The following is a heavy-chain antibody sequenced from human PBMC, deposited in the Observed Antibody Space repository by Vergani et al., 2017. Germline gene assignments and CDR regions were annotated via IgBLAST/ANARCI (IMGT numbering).Heavy chain of an antibody. D-gene: IGHD3-3*01. CDR3: ATGVNYDVWSGYLNDY. Sequence: EVQLVQSGADVKKPGESLRISCKGSGYSFTSYWILWVRQTPGNGLELMGRIDPSDSYTNYSPSFQGHVTISSDKSISTAYLQWSSLKASDTAMYYCATGVNYDVWSGYLNDYWGQGTLVTVSS. J-gene: IGHJ4*02. CDR2: IDPSDSYT. CDR1: GYSFTSYW. V-gene: IGHV5-10-1*03.